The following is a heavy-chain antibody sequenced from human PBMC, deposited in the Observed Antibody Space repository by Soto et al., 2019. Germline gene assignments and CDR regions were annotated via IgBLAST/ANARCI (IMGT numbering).Heavy chain of an antibody. J-gene: IGHJ5*02. Sequence: EVQLVESGGGLVQPGGSLRLSCAASGLTLSTYIMSWVRQAPGKGLEWVANIKEDGHEKYYVDSVKGRFTISRDNAKNSLFLQLDSLRAEDTAFYSSVTSFGWGNHLPSWGQGTLVPVSS. CDR3: VTSFGWGNHLPS. V-gene: IGHV3-7*01. D-gene: IGHD3-16*01. CDR2: IKEDGHEK. CDR1: GLTLSTYI.